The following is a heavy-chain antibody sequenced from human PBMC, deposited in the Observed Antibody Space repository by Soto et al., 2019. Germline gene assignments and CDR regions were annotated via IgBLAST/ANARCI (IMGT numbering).Heavy chain of an antibody. D-gene: IGHD3-16*01. CDR1: GFTFSTYA. CDR3: AKEPRSNGYFDL. J-gene: IGHJ2*01. V-gene: IGHV3-23*04. CDR2: ISGSAGKT. Sequence: VQLVESGGDLVQPGGSLRLSCAASGFTFSTYAMSWVRQAPGKGLEWVSAISGSAGKTYYADSVKGRFTISRDNSKNTLYLQMNSLRADDTAVYYCAKEPRSNGYFDLWGRGTLVTVSS.